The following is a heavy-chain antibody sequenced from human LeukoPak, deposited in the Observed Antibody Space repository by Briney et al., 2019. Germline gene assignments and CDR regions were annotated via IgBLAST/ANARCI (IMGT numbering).Heavy chain of an antibody. D-gene: IGHD2-8*01. V-gene: IGHV3-7*01. CDR3: ARDRYCTNGVCYGAYYYYYMDV. CDR1: GFTFSSYW. J-gene: IGHJ6*03. CDR2: IKQDGSEK. Sequence: GGSLRLSCAASGFTFSSYWMSWVRQAPGKGLEWVANIKQDGSEKYYVDSVKGRFTISRDNAKNSLYLQMNSLRAEDTAVYYCARDRYCTNGVCYGAYYYYYMDVWGKGTTVTVSS.